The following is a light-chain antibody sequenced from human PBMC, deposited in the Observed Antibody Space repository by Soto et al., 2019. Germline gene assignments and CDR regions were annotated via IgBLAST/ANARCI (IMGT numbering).Light chain of an antibody. Sequence: EIVITQSPSALSVSPGERSTLSFVASQSVSSNLAWYQQKPGQAPRLLIYGASTRATGIPARFSGTGSGTEFTLTISSLQSEDFAVYYCQHYNSWPQTFGQGTKVDI. CDR3: QHYNSWPQT. J-gene: IGKJ2*01. V-gene: IGKV3D-15*01. CDR2: GAS. CDR1: QSVSSN.